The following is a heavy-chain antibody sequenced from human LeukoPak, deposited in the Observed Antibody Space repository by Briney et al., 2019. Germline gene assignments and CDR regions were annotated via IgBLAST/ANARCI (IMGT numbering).Heavy chain of an antibody. CDR3: ARDLMGIAYRGAFYY. Sequence: GGSLRLSCAVSGFPFSTFWMSWVRQAPGKGLEWVANINQDGSEKYYVDSVRGRFAISRDNATNSLYLQMNSLRAEDTAVYYCARDLMGIAYRGAFYYWGQGTLVTVSS. CDR2: INQDGSEK. CDR1: GFPFSTFW. J-gene: IGHJ4*02. D-gene: IGHD6-13*01. V-gene: IGHV3-7*03.